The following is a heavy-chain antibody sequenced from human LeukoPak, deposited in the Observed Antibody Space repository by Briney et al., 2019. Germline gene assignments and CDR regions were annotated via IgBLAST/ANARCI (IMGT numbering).Heavy chain of an antibody. Sequence: GASVKVSCKASGYTFTGYYMHWVRQAPGQGLTWMGWINPNTGVTNYAQKFQGRVTMTRDTSIGTAYMELSRLRSDDTAVYYCARGTAAEIDYWGQGTLVTVSS. V-gene: IGHV1-2*02. CDR1: GYTFTGYY. CDR3: ARGTAAEIDY. D-gene: IGHD6-13*01. CDR2: INPNTGVT. J-gene: IGHJ4*02.